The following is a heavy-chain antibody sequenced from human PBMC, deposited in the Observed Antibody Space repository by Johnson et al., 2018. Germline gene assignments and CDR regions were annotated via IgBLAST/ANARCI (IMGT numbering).Heavy chain of an antibody. CDR3: ARSSYDSSGYELLCAFDA. CDR2: ISSSSSYI. J-gene: IGHJ3*01. CDR1: GFTFSSYS. V-gene: IGHV3-21*01. D-gene: IGHD3-22*01. Sequence: VQLVESGGGLVKPGGSXRLSCAASGFTFSSYSMNWVRQAPGKGLEWVSSISSSSSYIYYADSVKGRFTISRDSAKNSLSLQMSSLRAEDTAVYNCARSSYDSSGYELLCAFDAWGQGTMVTVSS.